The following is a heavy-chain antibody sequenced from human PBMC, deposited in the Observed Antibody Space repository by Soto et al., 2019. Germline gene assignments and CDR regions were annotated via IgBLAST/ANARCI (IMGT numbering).Heavy chain of an antibody. CDR3: ARDILVAVRSYGMDV. V-gene: IGHV1-18*01. J-gene: IGHJ6*02. Sequence: QVQLVQSGAEVKKPGASVKVSCKASGYTFTSYGISWVRQAPGQGLEWMGWISAYNGNTNYAQKLQGRVTMTTDTSTSTAYVELRSLRSDDTAVYYCARDILVAVRSYGMDVWGQGTTVTVSS. CDR1: GYTFTSYG. CDR2: ISAYNGNT. D-gene: IGHD6-19*01.